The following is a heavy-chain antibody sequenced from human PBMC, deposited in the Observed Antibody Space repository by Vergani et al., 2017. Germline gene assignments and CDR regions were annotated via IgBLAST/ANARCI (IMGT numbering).Heavy chain of an antibody. CDR2: MKPNSGNT. Sequence: QVQLVQSGAEVKKPGASVKVSCKASGYTFTSYDINWVRQATGQGLEWMGWMKPNSGNTGYAQKFQGRVTMTRNTSIRTAYMELSSLRYEETAVYYCERALRCSSTSCYTGGGKNYYYYYYMDVWGKGTTVTVSS. CDR3: ERALRCSSTSCYTGGGKNYYYYYYMDV. V-gene: IGHV1-8*01. J-gene: IGHJ6*03. CDR1: GYTFTSYD. D-gene: IGHD2-2*02.